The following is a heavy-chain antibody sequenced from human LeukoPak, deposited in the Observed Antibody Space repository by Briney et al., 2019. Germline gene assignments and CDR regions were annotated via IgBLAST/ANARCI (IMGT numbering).Heavy chain of an antibody. D-gene: IGHD3-22*01. V-gene: IGHV3-23*01. J-gene: IGHJ3*02. CDR3: AKDPPRSRAIVDAFDI. CDR1: GFTFSSYA. Sequence: GGSLRLSCAASGFTFSSYAMIWVRQAPGKGLEWVSVISNSGNSTDYADSAKGRFTISRDNSQNTLYLQMNSLRAEDTAVYYCAKDPPRSRAIVDAFDIWGQGTLVTVSS. CDR2: ISNSGNST.